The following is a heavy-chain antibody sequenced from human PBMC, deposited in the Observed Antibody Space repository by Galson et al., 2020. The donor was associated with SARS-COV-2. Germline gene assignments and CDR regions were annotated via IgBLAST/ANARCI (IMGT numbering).Heavy chain of an antibody. CDR3: EKEYAMDV. Sequence: SETLSLTCNVSGVSLSSSTYYWGWIRQSPGKGLEYIGSIYGGNTYYNPSHKSRVTISEDTSKNHFSLKLRSVTAADTAIYYCEKEYAMDVWGHGTTVTVSS. CDR1: GVSLSSSTYY. V-gene: IGHV4-39*07. J-gene: IGHJ6*02. CDR2: IYGGNT. D-gene: IGHD2-8*01.